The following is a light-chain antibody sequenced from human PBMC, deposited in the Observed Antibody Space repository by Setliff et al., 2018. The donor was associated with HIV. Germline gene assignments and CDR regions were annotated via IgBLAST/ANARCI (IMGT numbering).Light chain of an antibody. V-gene: IGLV2-11*01. J-gene: IGLJ2*01. CDR1: SSDVGAYNY. Sequence: QSALTQPRSVSGSPGQSVTFSCTGSSSDVGAYNYVSWYQQHPGKAPKLMIYDVTKRPSGVPDRFSGSKSGNTASLTISGLQAEDEADYYCCSYAGSSTHVVFGGGTKVTVL. CDR3: CSYAGSSTHVV. CDR2: DVT.